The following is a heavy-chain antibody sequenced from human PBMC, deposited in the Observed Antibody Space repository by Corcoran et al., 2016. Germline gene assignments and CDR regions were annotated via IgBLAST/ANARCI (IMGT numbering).Heavy chain of an antibody. V-gene: IGHV4-59*01. Sequence: QVQLQESGPGLVKPSETLSLTCTVSGGSISSYYWSWIRQPPGKGLEWIGYIYYSGSTNYNPSLKRRVTISVDTSKNQFSLKLSSVTAADTAVYYCAREGFRGNGMDVWGQGTTVTVSS. D-gene: IGHD2-15*01. CDR1: GGSISSYY. CDR2: IYYSGST. CDR3: AREGFRGNGMDV. J-gene: IGHJ6*02.